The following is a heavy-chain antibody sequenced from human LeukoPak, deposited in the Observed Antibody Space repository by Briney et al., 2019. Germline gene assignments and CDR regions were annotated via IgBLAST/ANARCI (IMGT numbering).Heavy chain of an antibody. CDR1: GYTFTSYD. CDR2: MNPNSGNT. Sequence: ASVKVSYKASGYTFTSYDINWVRQATGQGLEWMGWMNPNSGNTGYAQKFQGRVTITRNTSISTAYMELSSLRSEDTAVYYCASWGTSSDYMDVWGKGTTVTVSS. J-gene: IGHJ6*03. V-gene: IGHV1-8*03. CDR3: ASWGTSSDYMDV. D-gene: IGHD1-14*01.